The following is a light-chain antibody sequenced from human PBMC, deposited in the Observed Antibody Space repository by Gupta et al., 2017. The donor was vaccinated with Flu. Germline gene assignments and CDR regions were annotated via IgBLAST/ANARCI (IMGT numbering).Light chain of an antibody. CDR1: TSNIWAGYD. CDR3: QSYDNSLSGSKV. Sequence: QFVLTQPPSVSGAPGQRVTISCTGSTSNIWAGYDVHWYQQVPERAPKPLIFGNNNRPSGVADRFSGSNSSTSASLAIAGLQAEDEDDYYCQSYDNSLSGSKVFGGGTKLTVL. J-gene: IGLJ3*02. V-gene: IGLV1-40*01. CDR2: GNN.